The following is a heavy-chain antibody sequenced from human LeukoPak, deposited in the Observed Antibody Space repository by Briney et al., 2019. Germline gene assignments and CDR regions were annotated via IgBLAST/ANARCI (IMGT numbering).Heavy chain of an antibody. CDR2: IYSGGST. V-gene: IGHV3-66*02. Sequence: PGGSLRLSCAASGFTVSSNYMSWVRQAPGKGLEWVSVIYSGGSTYYADSVKGRFTMSRDNSTSTLYIQMNSLRAEDTAVYYCARDIPYDFWSGYYTHWGQGTLVTVSS. CDR3: ARDIPYDFWSGYYTH. J-gene: IGHJ4*02. CDR1: GFTVSSNY. D-gene: IGHD3-3*01.